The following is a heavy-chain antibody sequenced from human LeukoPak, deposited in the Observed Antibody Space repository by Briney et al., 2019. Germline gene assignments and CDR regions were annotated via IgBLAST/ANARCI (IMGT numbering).Heavy chain of an antibody. D-gene: IGHD2-15*01. V-gene: IGHV3-23*01. CDR1: GFTFSSYA. J-gene: IGHJ4*02. CDR2: ISGSGGST. CDR3: AKELGYCSGGSCYPGS. Sequence: GSLRLTCPASGFTFSSYAMRWARQAQGKGLEWASAISGSGGSTYYADSVKGRFTISRDNSKNTLYLQMNSLRAEDTAVYYCAKELGYCSGGSCYPGSWGQGTLVTVSS.